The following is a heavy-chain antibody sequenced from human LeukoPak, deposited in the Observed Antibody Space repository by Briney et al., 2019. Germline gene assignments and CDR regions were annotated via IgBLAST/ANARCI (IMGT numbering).Heavy chain of an antibody. Sequence: GRSLRLSCAASGFTFSSYAVHWVRQAPGKGLEWVAVISYDGSNKYYADSVKGRFTISRDNSKNTLYLQMNSLRAEDTAVYYCARGLIAVAGTDWGQGTLVTVSS. CDR3: ARGLIAVAGTD. CDR2: ISYDGSNK. J-gene: IGHJ4*02. D-gene: IGHD6-19*01. V-gene: IGHV3-30-3*01. CDR1: GFTFSSYA.